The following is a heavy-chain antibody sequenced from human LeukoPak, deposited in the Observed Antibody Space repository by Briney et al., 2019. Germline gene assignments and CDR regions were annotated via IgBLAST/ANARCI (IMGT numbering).Heavy chain of an antibody. Sequence: PGGSLRLPCAASGFTFSSYAMHWVRQAPGKGLEWVAVVSYDGSNKYYADSVKGRFTISRDNSKNTLYLQMNSLRAEDTAVYYCGRAKLAGLSHIDYWGQGTLVTVSS. D-gene: IGHD6-19*01. CDR1: GFTFSSYA. CDR2: VSYDGSNK. J-gene: IGHJ4*02. V-gene: IGHV3-30-3*01. CDR3: GRAKLAGLSHIDY.